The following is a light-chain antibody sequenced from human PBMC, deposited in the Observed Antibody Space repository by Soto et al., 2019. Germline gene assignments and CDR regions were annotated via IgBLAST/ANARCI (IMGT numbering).Light chain of an antibody. V-gene: IGLV2-8*01. CDR1: SSDVGGYNY. J-gene: IGLJ1*01. Sequence: QSALTQPPSASGSPGQSVAISCTGTSSDVGGYNYVSWYQQHPGKARTLMIYEVNKRPSGVPDRFSGSKSGNTASLTVSGLQAEDEADYYCAAWDDSLNGHVFGTGTKLTVL. CDR2: EVN. CDR3: AAWDDSLNGHV.